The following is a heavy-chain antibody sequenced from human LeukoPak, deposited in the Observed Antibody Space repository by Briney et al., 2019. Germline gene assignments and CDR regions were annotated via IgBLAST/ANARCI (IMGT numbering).Heavy chain of an antibody. V-gene: IGHV4-4*09. Sequence: SETLSLTCTVSGGPISSYYWSWIRQPPGKGLEWIGYIYTSGSTNYNPSLKSRVIISVDTSKNQFSLKLSSVTAADTAVYYCARVVYSSSFYYYCYMDVWGKGTTVTVSS. CDR3: ARVVYSSSFYYYCYMDV. CDR1: GGPISSYY. J-gene: IGHJ6*03. D-gene: IGHD6-6*01. CDR2: IYTSGST.